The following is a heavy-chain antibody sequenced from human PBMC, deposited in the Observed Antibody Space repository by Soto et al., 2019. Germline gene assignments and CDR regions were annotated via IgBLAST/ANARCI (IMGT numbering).Heavy chain of an antibody. J-gene: IGHJ4*02. CDR2: INVANSNT. V-gene: IGHV1-3*01. CDR3: ARARFFYDSSGLDY. D-gene: IGHD3-22*01. CDR1: GYTFTSYP. Sequence: GASVKVSCKASGYTFTSYPMHWVRQAPGQRLEWMGWINVANSNTKYSQKFQGRVTISSDTSASTAYMELSSLRSEDTSVYYCARARFFYDSSGLDYWGQGALVTVSS.